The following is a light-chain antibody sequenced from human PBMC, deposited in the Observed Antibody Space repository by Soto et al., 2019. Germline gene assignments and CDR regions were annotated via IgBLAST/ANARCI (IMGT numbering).Light chain of an antibody. CDR1: QSVRSN. Sequence: EILMTQSPATLSVSPGERATLSCRASQSVRSNLAWYQQKPGQAPRLLIFGATTRATGMPARFSGSGSGTEFILTISSLQSEDFAVYYCQQYNNWPRATFGGGTKVDIK. V-gene: IGKV3-15*01. J-gene: IGKJ4*01. CDR2: GAT. CDR3: QQYNNWPRAT.